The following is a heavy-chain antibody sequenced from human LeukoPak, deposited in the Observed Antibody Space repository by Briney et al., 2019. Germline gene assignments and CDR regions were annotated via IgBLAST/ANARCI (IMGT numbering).Heavy chain of an antibody. D-gene: IGHD1/OR15-1a*01. CDR2: IYLYGTT. V-gene: IGHV4-39*07. CDR1: GGSISSGDYY. Sequence: PSETLSLTCTVSGGSISSGDYYWSWIRQPPGKGLEWIGEIYLYGTTNYNPSFTSRVTMSVDRSRNQFSLKLTSVTAADTAVYYCARQKWEQQGRDYYFNGLDVWGPGTTVIVSS. J-gene: IGHJ6*02. CDR3: ARQKWEQQGRDYYFNGLDV.